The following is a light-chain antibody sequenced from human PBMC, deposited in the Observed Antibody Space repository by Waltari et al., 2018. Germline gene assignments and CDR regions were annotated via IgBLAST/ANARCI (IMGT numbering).Light chain of an antibody. CDR2: KDT. Sequence: SFELTQTSSLSVSPGKTVRITCSGDVLANKYARWCQQKPGQAPILIISKDTERPSGIPERFSGSSSGTTVTLTISGAQVEDEADYYCYSAADNDLGVFGGGTKLTVL. CDR3: YSAADNDLGV. V-gene: IGLV3-27*01. CDR1: VLANKY. J-gene: IGLJ3*02.